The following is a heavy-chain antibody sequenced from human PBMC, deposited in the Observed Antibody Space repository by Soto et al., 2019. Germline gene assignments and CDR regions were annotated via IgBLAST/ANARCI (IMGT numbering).Heavy chain of an antibody. Sequence: PGGSLRLSCAAFGFTFSSYEINWVRQAPGKGLEWVSYISSGGSTMYYADSVKGRFTISRDNAKNSLYLQMNSLRVEDTAIYYCARGRVYSRSDTFDYWGQGTLVTVSS. CDR1: GFTFSSYE. V-gene: IGHV3-48*03. J-gene: IGHJ4*02. CDR2: ISSGGSTM. CDR3: ARGRVYSRSDTFDY. D-gene: IGHD6-6*01.